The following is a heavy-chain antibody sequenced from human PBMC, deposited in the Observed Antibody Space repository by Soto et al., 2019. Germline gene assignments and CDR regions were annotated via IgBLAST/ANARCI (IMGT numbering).Heavy chain of an antibody. CDR2: ISAYNGNT. CDR1: GYTFTSYG. CDR3: ASTYCSSTSCRHYGMDV. J-gene: IGHJ6*02. D-gene: IGHD2-2*01. Sequence: ASVKVSCQASGYTFTSYGISWVRQAPGQGLEWMGWISAYNGNTNYAQKLQGRVTMTTDTSTSTAYMELRSLRSDDTAVYYCASTYCSSTSCRHYGMDVWGQGTTVTVSS. V-gene: IGHV1-18*01.